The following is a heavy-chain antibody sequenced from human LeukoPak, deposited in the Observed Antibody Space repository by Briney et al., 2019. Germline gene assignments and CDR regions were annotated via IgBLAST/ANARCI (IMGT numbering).Heavy chain of an antibody. J-gene: IGHJ4*02. CDR3: ARSSGWKYNIDY. CDR1: RYTFNGYD. CDR2: INPNSGGT. V-gene: IGHV1-2*02. D-gene: IGHD6-19*01. Sequence: ASLTVSSTASRYTFNGYDKHWVRQARGQGREWMGWINPNSGGTNYAQKFQGRVTMTRDTSISTAYMELSRLRSDDTAMYYCARSSGWKYNIDYWGQGTLVTVSS.